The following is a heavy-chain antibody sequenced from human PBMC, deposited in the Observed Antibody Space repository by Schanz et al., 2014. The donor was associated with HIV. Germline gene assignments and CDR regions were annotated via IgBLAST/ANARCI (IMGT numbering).Heavy chain of an antibody. J-gene: IGHJ6*02. V-gene: IGHV3-30*03. CDR2: ISYDGSNK. D-gene: IGHD3-16*01. Sequence: QVQLVESGGGVVQPGRSLRLSCAASGFTFSTYGMHWVRQGPGKGLEGVAFISYDGSNKYYADSVKGRFTISRDNSKNTLCLQMNSLRGEDTAVYYCARVANWDYYGMDVWGRGTTVTVSS. CDR3: ARVANWDYYGMDV. CDR1: GFTFSTYG.